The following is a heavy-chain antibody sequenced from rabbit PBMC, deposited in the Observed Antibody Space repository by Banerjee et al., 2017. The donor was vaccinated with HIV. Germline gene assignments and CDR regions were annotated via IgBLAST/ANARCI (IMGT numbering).Heavy chain of an antibody. D-gene: IGHD3-1*01. CDR1: GFSFSSSYY. V-gene: IGHV1S43*01. Sequence: QEQLEESGGDLVKPGASLTLTCTASGFSFSSSYYMCWVRQAPGKGPEWIACIGTSSGSTYYASWVNGRFTISRSTSLNTVTLQVTSLTAAGTATYFCARARGNNYGMDLWGPGTLVTVS. CDR3: ARARGNNYGMDL. J-gene: IGHJ6*01. CDR2: IGTSSGST.